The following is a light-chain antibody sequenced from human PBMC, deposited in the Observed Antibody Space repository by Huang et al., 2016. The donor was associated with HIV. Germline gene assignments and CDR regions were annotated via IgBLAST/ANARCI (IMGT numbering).Light chain of an antibody. Sequence: EIVLTQSPGTLSLSPGESATLSCRASPTVSSYLAWYQQKPGQAPGLLICGSASRATGIPDRFSGSGSGTDCTLTISRLEPEDFAVYYCQQYGSSLPYTFGQGTKLEIK. CDR1: PTVSSY. J-gene: IGKJ2*01. V-gene: IGKV3-20*01. CDR3: QQYGSSLPYT. CDR2: GSA.